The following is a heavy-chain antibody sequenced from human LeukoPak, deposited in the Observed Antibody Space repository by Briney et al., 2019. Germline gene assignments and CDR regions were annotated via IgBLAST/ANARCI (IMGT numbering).Heavy chain of an antibody. J-gene: IGHJ4*02. CDR3: ASSRRVPGVSIGYFDY. CDR1: GNSISSGDNY. Sequence: SETLSLTCTVSGNSISSGDNYWSWIRQPAGKGLEWIGRIYTSGSTNYNPSLKSRVTISGDTSKNQFSLRLSSVTAADTAVYYCASSRRVPGVSIGYFDYWGLGTLVTVSS. D-gene: IGHD3-10*01. CDR2: IYTSGST. V-gene: IGHV4-61*02.